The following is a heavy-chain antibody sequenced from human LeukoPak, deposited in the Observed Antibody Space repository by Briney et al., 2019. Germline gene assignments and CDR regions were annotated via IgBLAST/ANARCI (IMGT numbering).Heavy chain of an antibody. CDR3: AKDLALWFGELLRSAFDI. D-gene: IGHD3-10*01. CDR1: GFTFSSYG. V-gene: IGHV3-30*18. Sequence: PGRSLGLSCAASGFTFSSYGMHWVRQAPGKGLEWVAVISYDGSNKYYADSVKGRFTISRDNSKNTLYLQMNSLRAEDTAVYYCAKDLALWFGELLRSAFDIWGQGTMVTVSS. J-gene: IGHJ3*02. CDR2: ISYDGSNK.